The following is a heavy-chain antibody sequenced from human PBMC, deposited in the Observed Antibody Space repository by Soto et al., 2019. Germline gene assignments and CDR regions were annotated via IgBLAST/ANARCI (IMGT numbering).Heavy chain of an antibody. D-gene: IGHD1-26*01. V-gene: IGHV3-72*01. CDR3: ARDTSYLDV. CDR1: GFTFSDHY. J-gene: IGHJ6*02. Sequence: PGGSLRLSCAASGFTFSDHYMDWVRQAPGKGLEWVGRTRNKANSYTTEYAASVKGRFTISRDDSKNSLYLQMNSLKTEDSAVYYCARDTSYLDVWGQGTTVTVSS. CDR2: TRNKANSYTT.